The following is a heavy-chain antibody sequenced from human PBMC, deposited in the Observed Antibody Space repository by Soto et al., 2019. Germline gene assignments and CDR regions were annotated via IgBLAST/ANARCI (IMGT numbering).Heavy chain of an antibody. CDR2: ISRSGSVI. V-gene: IGHV3-11*01. J-gene: IGHJ4*02. CDR1: GFTFSDYS. Sequence: QVRLVESGGGLVKPGGSLRLSCVASGFTFSDYSMTWIRQAPGKGLEWISHISRSGSVIYYADSVKGRFTISRDNDRKVLYLQMNSMRAEDTGVYYCAREKINWYYFDFWGQGDLVAVSS. D-gene: IGHD1-1*01. CDR3: AREKINWYYFDF.